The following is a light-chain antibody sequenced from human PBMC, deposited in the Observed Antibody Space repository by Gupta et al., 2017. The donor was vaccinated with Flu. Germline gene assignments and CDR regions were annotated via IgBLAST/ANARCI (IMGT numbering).Light chain of an antibody. Sequence: GKTTRITCGGNNIGSKIVHCYQQKPGQAPVLVVYDDSDRPSGIPERFSGSNSGNTATLTISRVEAGDEADYYCQVWDSSSDHRVFGGGTKLTVL. J-gene: IGLJ3*02. CDR2: DDS. V-gene: IGLV3-21*03. CDR3: QVWDSSSDHRV. CDR1: NIGSKI.